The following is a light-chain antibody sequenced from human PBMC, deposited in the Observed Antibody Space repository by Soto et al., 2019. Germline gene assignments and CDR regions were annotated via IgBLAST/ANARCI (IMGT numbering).Light chain of an antibody. CDR3: QQYDHLPLT. J-gene: IGKJ4*01. V-gene: IGKV1-33*01. Sequence: DVQMTQSPSSLSASIGDTVTITCQASRDIANYLNWYQQKPGKAPKLLICDASNLESGVPSRFSGSGSGTDFTLTVSSLQPEDIATYYCQQYDHLPLTFGGGTKVDIK. CDR2: DAS. CDR1: RDIANY.